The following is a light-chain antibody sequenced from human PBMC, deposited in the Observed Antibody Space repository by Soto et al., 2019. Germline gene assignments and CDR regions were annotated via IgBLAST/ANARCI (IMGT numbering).Light chain of an antibody. Sequence: DIQMTQSPSTLSAFLGDRVTITCRASQSISSRLAWYQQKPGKAPKFLIYDASILESGVPSRFSGSGSGTQFTLTISSLQPDDSATYYCQQFNSYPLTFGGGTKVEIK. CDR2: DAS. CDR3: QQFNSYPLT. CDR1: QSISSR. V-gene: IGKV1-5*01. J-gene: IGKJ4*01.